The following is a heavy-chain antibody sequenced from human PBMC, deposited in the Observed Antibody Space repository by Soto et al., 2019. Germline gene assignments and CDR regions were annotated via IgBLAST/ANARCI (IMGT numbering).Heavy chain of an antibody. Sequence: QVQLVQSGAEVKKPGASVKVSCKASGYTFTSYDINWVRQATGQGLEWMGWMNPNSGNTGYAQKFQGRVTMTRNTSISTAYMERSSLRSEDTAVYYCARVYTGMGRYYYGMDVWGQGTTVTVSS. J-gene: IGHJ6*02. CDR2: MNPNSGNT. V-gene: IGHV1-8*01. CDR3: ARVYTGMGRYYYGMDV. D-gene: IGHD3-10*01. CDR1: GYTFTSYD.